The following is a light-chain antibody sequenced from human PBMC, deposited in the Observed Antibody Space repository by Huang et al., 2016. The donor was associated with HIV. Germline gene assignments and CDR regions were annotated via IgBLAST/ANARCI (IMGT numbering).Light chain of an antibody. CDR3: QQRSNWLFT. J-gene: IGKJ4*01. CDR1: QTVSSY. V-gene: IGKV3-11*01. Sequence: EIVLTQSPATLSLSPGERATISCKASQTVSSYLAWFQQSPGQAPRLLIYDASTRATGIPAVFSGSGSGTVFTLTISSLEPEDFAVYYCQQRSNWLFTFGGGTKVEIK. CDR2: DAS.